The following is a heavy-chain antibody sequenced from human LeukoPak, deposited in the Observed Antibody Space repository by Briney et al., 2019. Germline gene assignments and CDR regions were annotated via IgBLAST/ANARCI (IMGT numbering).Heavy chain of an antibody. D-gene: IGHD5-12*01. CDR1: GGSFSGYY. V-gene: IGHV4-34*01. CDR3: ARRYRGWSKYYFDY. J-gene: IGHJ4*02. Sequence: PSETLSLTCAVYGGSFSGYYWSWIRQPPGKGLEWIGEINHSGSTNYNPSLKSRVTISVDTSKNQFSLKLSSVTAAGTAVYYCARRYRGWSKYYFDYWGQGTLVTVSS. CDR2: INHSGST.